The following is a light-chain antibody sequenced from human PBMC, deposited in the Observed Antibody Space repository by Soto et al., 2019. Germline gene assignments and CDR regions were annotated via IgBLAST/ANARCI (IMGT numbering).Light chain of an antibody. J-gene: IGKJ1*01. V-gene: IGKV3-20*01. CDR3: QQYET. CDR2: GAS. CDR1: QCVSSSY. Sequence: EIVLTQSPGTLSLSPGERATHYCRASQCVSSSYLAWYQQKPGQAPRLLIYGASSRATGIPDRFSGSGSGTDLTLTISRLEPEDFAVYYCQQYETFGQGTKVDIK.